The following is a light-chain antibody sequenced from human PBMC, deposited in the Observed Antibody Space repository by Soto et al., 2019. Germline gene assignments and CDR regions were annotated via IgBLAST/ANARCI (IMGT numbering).Light chain of an antibody. CDR3: TSYTGSNTLV. Sequence: QSALTQPASVSGSPGQSITISCTGTSSDVGGYNYVSWYQQHPGKAPKLIIYEVSHRPTGISNRFSGSKSGNTASLTISGLGSDDEADYYCTSYTGSNTLVFCGGTKLTVL. V-gene: IGLV2-14*01. CDR2: EVS. J-gene: IGLJ2*01. CDR1: SSDVGGYNY.